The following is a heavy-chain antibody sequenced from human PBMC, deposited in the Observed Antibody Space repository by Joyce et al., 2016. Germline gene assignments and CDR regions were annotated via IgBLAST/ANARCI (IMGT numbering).Heavy chain of an antibody. Sequence: EVQLVESGGGLVQPGGSLRLSCAASGFTFSTYAMNWVRQAPGKWLEWVSYISSSSDTIYYADSVKGRFTISRDNAKNSLYLHMNSLRDEDTAVYYCARDLWLVPVSSYYFDYWGQGTLVTVSS. J-gene: IGHJ4*02. V-gene: IGHV3-48*02. CDR2: ISSSSDTI. D-gene: IGHD6-19*01. CDR3: ARDLWLVPVSSYYFDY. CDR1: GFTFSTYA.